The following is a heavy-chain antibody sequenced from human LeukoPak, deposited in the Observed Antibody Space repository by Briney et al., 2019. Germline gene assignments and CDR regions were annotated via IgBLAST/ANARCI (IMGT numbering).Heavy chain of an antibody. Sequence: SETLSLTCAVYGGSFSGYYWSWIRQPPGKGLEWIGEINHSGSTNYNPSLKSRVTISVDTSKNQFSLKLSSVTAADTAVYYCARGLRITMVRGVTSNWFDPWGQGTLVTASS. CDR1: GGSFSGYY. J-gene: IGHJ5*02. CDR2: INHSGST. CDR3: ARGLRITMVRGVTSNWFDP. V-gene: IGHV4-34*01. D-gene: IGHD3-10*01.